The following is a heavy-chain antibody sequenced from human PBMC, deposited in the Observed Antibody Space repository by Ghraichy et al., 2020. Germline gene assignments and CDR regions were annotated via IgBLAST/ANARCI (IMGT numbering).Heavy chain of an antibody. V-gene: IGHV3-43*02. J-gene: IGHJ4*02. CDR1: GFTFRDYA. D-gene: IGHD4-17*01. Sequence: GGSLRLSCAASGFTFRDYAMHWVRQAPGKGLEWVSLISEDSSNTFYTDSVKGRFTISRDNSKNSLFLQMSSLRPEDTAFYFCAKDGYGNYDYWGQGSLVTVSS. CDR2: ISEDSSNT. CDR3: AKDGYGNYDY.